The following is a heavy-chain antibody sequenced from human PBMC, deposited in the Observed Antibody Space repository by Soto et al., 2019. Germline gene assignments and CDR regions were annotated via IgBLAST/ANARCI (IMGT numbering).Heavy chain of an antibody. D-gene: IGHD3-22*01. CDR2: INPGNGNT. Sequence: GSLKRYWTAFGYALTGDGVTGVRMKTGRGLEWMGWINPGNGNTKYSQKFQGRVIIERDTSASTAYMELSSLRSEDTSVYYRARGGYFDSSNYPAYWGLGTPVTVSS. J-gene: IGHJ4*02. CDR3: ARGGYFDSSNYPAY. V-gene: IGHV1-3*01. CDR1: GYALTGDG.